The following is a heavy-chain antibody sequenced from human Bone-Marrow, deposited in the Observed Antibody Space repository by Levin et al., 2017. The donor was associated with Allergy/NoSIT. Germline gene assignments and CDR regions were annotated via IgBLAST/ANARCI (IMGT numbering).Heavy chain of an antibody. CDR2: MSRNSGNT. CDR1: GGSLSSYD. Sequence: GESLKISCRASGGSLSSYDINWVRQATGQGLEYMGWMSRNSGNTGYAQKFQGRITMARDSAADTFYMELTSLRSGDAAMYFCATARGATEFDSWGQGTLLTVSS. V-gene: IGHV1-8*02. CDR3: ATARGATEFDS. D-gene: IGHD1-26*01. J-gene: IGHJ4*02.